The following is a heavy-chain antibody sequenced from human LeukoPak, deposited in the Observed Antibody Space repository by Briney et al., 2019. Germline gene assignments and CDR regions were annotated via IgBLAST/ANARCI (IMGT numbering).Heavy chain of an antibody. V-gene: IGHV3-30*02. CDR3: AKDLGYNFNYDAFHI. Sequence: GGSLRLSCAASGFTFSSYGMHWVRQAPGKGLESVAFIRYDGSNKYYADSVKGRFTISKDDSKNTLYLQMNSLRAEDTAVYYCAKDLGYNFNYDAFHIWGQGTMVTVSS. J-gene: IGHJ3*02. CDR2: IRYDGSNK. CDR1: GFTFSSYG. D-gene: IGHD4-11*01.